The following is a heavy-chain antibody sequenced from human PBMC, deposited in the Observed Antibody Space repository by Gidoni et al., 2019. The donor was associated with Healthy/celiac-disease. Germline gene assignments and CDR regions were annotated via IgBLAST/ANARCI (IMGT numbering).Heavy chain of an antibody. CDR3: AKGLAITMVRGAVGWFDP. D-gene: IGHD3-10*01. V-gene: IGHV3-30*18. J-gene: IGHJ5*02. CDR2: ISYDGSNK. CDR1: GFPFSSHG. Sequence: QVQLVESGGGVVQPGRSLRLSCAASGFPFSSHGMHWVRQAPGKGLEWVAVISYDGSNKYYADSVKGRFTISRDNSKNTLYLQMNSLRAEDTAVYYCAKGLAITMVRGAVGWFDPWGQGTLVTVSS.